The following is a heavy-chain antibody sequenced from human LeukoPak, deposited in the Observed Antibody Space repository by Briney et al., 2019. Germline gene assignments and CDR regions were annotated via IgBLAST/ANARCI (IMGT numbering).Heavy chain of an antibody. V-gene: IGHV1-24*01. CDR1: GYTLTELS. J-gene: IGHJ6*02. CDR2: FDPEDGET. D-gene: IGHD1-1*01. CDR3: ATVLGTAGPLSPSGYYYGVDV. Sequence: ASVKVSCKVSGYTLTELSMHWVRQAPGKGLEWMGGFDPEDGETIYAQKFQGRVTMTEDTSTDTAYMELSSLRSEDTAVYYCATVLGTAGPLSPSGYYYGVDVWGQGTTVTVSS.